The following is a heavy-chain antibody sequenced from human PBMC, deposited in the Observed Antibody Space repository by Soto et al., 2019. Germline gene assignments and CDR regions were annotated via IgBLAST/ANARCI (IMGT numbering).Heavy chain of an antibody. CDR2: ISYDGSKK. D-gene: IGHD1-26*01. CDR1: GFTFSDYG. J-gene: IGHJ6*02. Sequence: GGSLRLSCRVSGFTFSDYGMHWVRQAPGKGLEWVAVISYDGSKKNYGDSVKGRFTISRDNSKDTLYLQMNSLRGVDTAVYHCAKDAIDCRDDKCIGSGVGYFGMDVWGQGTTVTVYS. V-gene: IGHV3-30*18. CDR3: AKDAIDCRDDKCIGSGVGYFGMDV.